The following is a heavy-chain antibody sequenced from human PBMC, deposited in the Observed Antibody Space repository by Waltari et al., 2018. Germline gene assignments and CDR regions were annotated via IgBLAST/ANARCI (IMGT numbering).Heavy chain of an antibody. D-gene: IGHD6-13*01. J-gene: IGHJ3*02. Sequence: QVQLQESGPGLVKPSETLSLTCTVSGGSISSYYWSWIRQPPGKGLEGIGYIYYSGGTNYNPSLKSRVTISVDTSKNQFSLKLSSVTAADTAVYYCARGGSSWYGDAFDIWGQGTMVTVSS. CDR2: IYYSGGT. CDR3: ARGGSSWYGDAFDI. CDR1: GGSISSYY. V-gene: IGHV4-59*01.